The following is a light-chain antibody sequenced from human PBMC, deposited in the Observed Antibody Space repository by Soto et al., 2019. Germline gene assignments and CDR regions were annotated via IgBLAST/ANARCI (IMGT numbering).Light chain of an antibody. J-gene: IGKJ4*01. CDR2: GAS. Sequence: EIVLTQSPGTLSLSPGERATLSCRASQSVSSSYLAWYQQKPGKAPRLLIYGASSRATGIPDRFSGSGSGTDFTLTISRLEPEDFAVYYCQQYDSSPPIFGGGTKVEIK. V-gene: IGKV3-20*01. CDR3: QQYDSSPPI. CDR1: QSVSSSY.